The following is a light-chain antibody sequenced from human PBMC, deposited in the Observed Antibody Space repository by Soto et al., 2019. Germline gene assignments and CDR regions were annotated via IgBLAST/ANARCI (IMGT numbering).Light chain of an antibody. CDR1: RFNIGSNT. V-gene: IGLV1-44*01. J-gene: IGLJ2*01. Sequence: QAVVTQPPSASGTPGQTVTISCSGSRFNIGSNTVNWYQQLPGTAPKLLIYSNNQWPSGVPDRFSGSKSGTSASLAISGLQSEDEADYYCAAWDDSLNGVVFGGGTKLTVL. CDR2: SNN. CDR3: AAWDDSLNGVV.